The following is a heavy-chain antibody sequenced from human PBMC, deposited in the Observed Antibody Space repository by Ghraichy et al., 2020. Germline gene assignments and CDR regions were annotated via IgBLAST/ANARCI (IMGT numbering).Heavy chain of an antibody. V-gene: IGHV4-34*01. D-gene: IGHD3-16*01. CDR3: ARRGLPSLSADY. J-gene: IGHJ4*02. CDR2: INHSGST. Sequence: LETLSLTCAVYGGSFSGYYWSWIRQPPGKGLEWIGEINHSGSTNYNPSLKSRVTISVDTSKNQFSLKLSSVTAADTAVYYCARRGLPSLSADYWGQGTLVTVSS. CDR1: GGSFSGYY.